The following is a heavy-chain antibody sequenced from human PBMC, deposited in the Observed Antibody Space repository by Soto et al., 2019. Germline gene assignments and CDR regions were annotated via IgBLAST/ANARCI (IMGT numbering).Heavy chain of an antibody. Sequence: PGGSLRLSCAASGFTFSSYAMSWVRQAPGKGLEGVSAISGSGGSTYYADSVKGRFTISRDNSKNTLYLQMNSLRAEDTAVYYCAKVPYYYDSSGYFDYWGQGTLVTVSS. V-gene: IGHV3-23*01. CDR3: AKVPYYYDSSGYFDY. D-gene: IGHD3-22*01. CDR1: GFTFSSYA. CDR2: ISGSGGST. J-gene: IGHJ4*02.